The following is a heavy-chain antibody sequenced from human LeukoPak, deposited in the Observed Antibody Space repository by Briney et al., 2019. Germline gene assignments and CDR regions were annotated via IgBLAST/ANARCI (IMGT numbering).Heavy chain of an antibody. CDR2: VYNGGT. V-gene: IGHV4-59*01. Sequence: SETLSLTCSVSGGSSSRYSWNWIRQPPGKRLEWIGYVYNGGTNYNPSLKSRVTMSVDTSKKRFSLTLTSVNAADTAVYYCARDTTLDEGSSRYGFDYWGQGTLVTVSS. CDR1: GGSSSRYS. CDR3: ARDTTLDEGSSRYGFDY. D-gene: IGHD6-13*01. J-gene: IGHJ4*02.